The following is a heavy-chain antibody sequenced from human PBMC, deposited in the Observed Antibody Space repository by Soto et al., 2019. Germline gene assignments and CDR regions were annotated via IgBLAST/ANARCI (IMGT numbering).Heavy chain of an antibody. V-gene: IGHV1-69*06. Sequence: SVKVSCKASGGTFSSYAISWVRQAPGQGLEWMGGIIPIFGTANYAQKFQGRVTITADKSTSTAYMELSSLRSEDTAVYYCARDSSSWTNHYYYGMEVWGQGPTVTV. CDR1: GGTFSSYA. J-gene: IGHJ6*02. D-gene: IGHD6-13*01. CDR2: IIPIFGTA. CDR3: ARDSSSWTNHYYYGMEV.